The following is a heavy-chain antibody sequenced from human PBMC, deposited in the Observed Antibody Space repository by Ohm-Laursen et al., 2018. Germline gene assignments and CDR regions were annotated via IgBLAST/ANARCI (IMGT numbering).Heavy chain of an antibody. V-gene: IGHV4-59*08. D-gene: IGHD5-18*01. CDR1: GGSISSYY. CDR3: ARHSGYSYGFGYYFDY. CDR2: IYYSGST. Sequence: SETLSLTCTVSGGSISSYYWSWIRQPPGKGLEWIGYIYYSGSTNYNPSLKSRVTISVDTSMNQFSLKLTSVTAADTAVYYCARHSGYSYGFGYYFDYWVQGALVTVSS. J-gene: IGHJ4*02.